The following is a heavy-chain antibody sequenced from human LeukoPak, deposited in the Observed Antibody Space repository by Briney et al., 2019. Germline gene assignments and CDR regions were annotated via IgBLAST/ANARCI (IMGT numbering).Heavy chain of an antibody. CDR1: EFTFSSYW. CDR3: ARSYSRFDY. CDR2: IKQDGRER. V-gene: IGHV3-7*01. D-gene: IGHD6-13*01. J-gene: IGHJ4*02. Sequence: GGSLRLSCVASEFTFSSYWMSWVRQAPGRGLEWVANIKQDGRERYYVDSVKGRFTISRDNAKKSLYLQMNSLRAEETAVYYCARSYSRFDYWGQGTLVTVSS.